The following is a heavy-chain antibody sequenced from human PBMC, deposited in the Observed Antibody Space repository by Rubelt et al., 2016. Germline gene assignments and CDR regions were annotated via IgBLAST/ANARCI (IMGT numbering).Heavy chain of an antibody. CDR1: GGSISSYY. J-gene: IGHJ4*02. CDR3: ARDSSLYRHDY. Sequence: QVQLQESGPGLVKPSGTLSLTCAVSGGSISSYYWSWIRQPPGKGLEWIGYIYYSGSTNYNPSLKSRVTISVDTSKNQFSLKLSSVTAADTAVYYCARDSSLYRHDYWGQGTLVTVSS. CDR2: IYYSGST. V-gene: IGHV4-59*01.